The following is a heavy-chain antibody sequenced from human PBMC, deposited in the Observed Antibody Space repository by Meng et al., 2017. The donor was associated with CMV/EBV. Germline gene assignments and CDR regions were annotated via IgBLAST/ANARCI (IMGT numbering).Heavy chain of an antibody. Sequence: GESLKISCAASGFTFSDYWMHWVRQAPGKGLVWVSRINNDGGNTVYVDSVKGRFTISRDNAKNSLYLQMNSLRAEDTAVYYCARDHATWFDPWGQGTLVTVSS. CDR1: GFTFSDYW. CDR3: ARDHATWFDP. V-gene: IGHV3-74*01. D-gene: IGHD2-15*01. J-gene: IGHJ5*02. CDR2: INNDGGNT.